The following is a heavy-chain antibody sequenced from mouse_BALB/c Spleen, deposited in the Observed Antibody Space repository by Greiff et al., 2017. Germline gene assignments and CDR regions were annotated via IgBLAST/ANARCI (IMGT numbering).Heavy chain of an antibody. CDR1: GFSLTSYG. CDR2: IWSDGST. D-gene: IGHD1-1*01. J-gene: IGHJ2*01. V-gene: IGHV2-6-2*01. Sequence: QVQLKESGPDLVAPSQSLSITCTVSGFSLTSYGVHWVRQPPGKGLEWLVVIWSDGSTTYNSALKSRLSISKDNSKSQVFLKMNSLQTDDTAMYYCARQGGSSSYYFDYWGQGTTLTVSS. CDR3: ARQGGSSSYYFDY.